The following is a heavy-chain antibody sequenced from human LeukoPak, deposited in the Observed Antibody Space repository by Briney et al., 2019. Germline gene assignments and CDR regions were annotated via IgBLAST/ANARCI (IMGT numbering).Heavy chain of an antibody. Sequence: SGTLSLTCTVSGGSISSYYWSWIRQPPGKGLEWIGYIYYSGSTNYNPSLKSRVTISVDTSKNQFSLKLSSVTAADTAVYYCARQSGIAGAFDIWGQGTMVTVSS. CDR1: GGSISSYY. V-gene: IGHV4-59*08. CDR3: ARQSGIAGAFDI. CDR2: IYYSGST. D-gene: IGHD6-13*01. J-gene: IGHJ3*02.